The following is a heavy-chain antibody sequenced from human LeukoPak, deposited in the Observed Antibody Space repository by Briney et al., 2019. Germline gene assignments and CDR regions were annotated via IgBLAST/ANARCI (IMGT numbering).Heavy chain of an antibody. CDR2: INHSGST. Sequence: SETLSLTCAVYGGSFSGYYWSWIRQPPGKGLEWIGEINHSGSTNYNPSPKSRVTISVDTSKNQFSLKLSSVTAADTAVYYCARALSSWPYYYYYYMDVWGKGTTVTVSS. V-gene: IGHV4-34*01. D-gene: IGHD6-13*01. CDR1: GGSFSGYY. J-gene: IGHJ6*03. CDR3: ARALSSWPYYYYYYMDV.